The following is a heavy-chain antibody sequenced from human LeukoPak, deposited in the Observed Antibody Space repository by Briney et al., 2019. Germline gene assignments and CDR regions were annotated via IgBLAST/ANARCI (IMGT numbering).Heavy chain of an antibody. D-gene: IGHD3-10*01. CDR3: AKGITMVRGPEPNFDY. CDR1: GFTFSSYG. J-gene: IGHJ4*02. CDR2: ISYDGSNK. Sequence: GRSLRLSCAASGFTFSSYGMHWVRQAPGKGLEWAAVISYDGSNKYYADSVKGRFTISRDNSKNTLYLQMNSLRAEDTAVYYCAKGITMVRGPEPNFDYWGQGTLVTVSS. V-gene: IGHV3-30*18.